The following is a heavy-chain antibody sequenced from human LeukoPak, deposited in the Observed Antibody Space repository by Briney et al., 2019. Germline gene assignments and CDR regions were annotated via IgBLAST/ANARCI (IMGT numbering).Heavy chain of an antibody. CDR1: GGSISSSSYY. V-gene: IGHV4-39*07. CDR3: ASHTRGGFGY. Sequence: PSETLSLTCTVSGGSISSSSYYWGWIRQPPGKGLEWIGSIYYSGSTYYNPSLKSRVTISVDTSKNQFSLKLSSVTAADTAVYYCASHTRGGFGYWGQGTLVTVSS. D-gene: IGHD1-26*01. J-gene: IGHJ4*02. CDR2: IYYSGST.